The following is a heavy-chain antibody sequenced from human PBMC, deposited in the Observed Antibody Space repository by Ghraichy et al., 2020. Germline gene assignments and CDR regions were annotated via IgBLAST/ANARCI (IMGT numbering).Heavy chain of an antibody. V-gene: IGHV4-39*01. CDR3: ARHIRGGQWLVRDY. D-gene: IGHD6-19*01. CDR1: GGSISSSSYY. J-gene: IGHJ4*02. Sequence: SETLSLTCTVSGGSISSSSYYWGWIRQPPGKGLEWIGSIYYSGSTYYNPSLKSRVTISVDTSKNQFSLKLSSVTAADTAVYYCARHIRGGQWLVRDYWGQGTLVTVSS. CDR2: IYYSGST.